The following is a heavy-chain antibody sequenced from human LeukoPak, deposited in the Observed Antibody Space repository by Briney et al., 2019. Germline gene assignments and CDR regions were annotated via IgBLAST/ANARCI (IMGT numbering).Heavy chain of an antibody. Sequence: SETLSLTCTVSGGSISSYYWSWIRRPPGKGLEWIGYIYYSGSTNYNPSLKSRVTISVDTSKNQFSLKLSSVTAADTAVCYCARDRAYYDFWSGYYGYYYYMDVWGKGTTVTVSS. CDR3: ARDRAYYDFWSGYYGYYYYMDV. D-gene: IGHD3-3*01. J-gene: IGHJ6*03. CDR1: GGSISSYY. V-gene: IGHV4-59*01. CDR2: IYYSGST.